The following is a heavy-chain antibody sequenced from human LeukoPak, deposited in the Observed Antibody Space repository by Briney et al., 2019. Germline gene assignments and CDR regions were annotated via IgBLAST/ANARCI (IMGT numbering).Heavy chain of an antibody. Sequence: GGSLRLSCAASGFTFRSYAIHWVRQAPGKGLEWVAVISYDGSDKYYADSVKGRFTISRDNSKNTLYLQMNSLRAEDTAVYYCASSGRIKGDAFDIWGQGTMVTVSS. CDR2: ISYDGSDK. J-gene: IGHJ3*02. CDR1: GFTFRSYA. V-gene: IGHV3-30*03. D-gene: IGHD1-26*01. CDR3: ASSGRIKGDAFDI.